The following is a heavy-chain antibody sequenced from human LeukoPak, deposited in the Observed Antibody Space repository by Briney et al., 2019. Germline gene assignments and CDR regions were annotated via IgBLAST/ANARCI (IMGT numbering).Heavy chain of an antibody. J-gene: IGHJ3*02. D-gene: IGHD3-10*01. CDR1: GFTFSSYA. CDR2: ISYDGSNK. Sequence: GSLRLSCAASGFTFSSYAMHWVRQAPGKGLEWVAVISYDGSNKYYTDSVKGRFTISRDNSKNTLYLKMNSLRGEDPGVYYCARDEGRGVLSRYGSGERWCAFDIWGQGTMVTVSS. CDR3: ARDEGRGVLSRYGSGERWCAFDI. V-gene: IGHV3-30-3*01.